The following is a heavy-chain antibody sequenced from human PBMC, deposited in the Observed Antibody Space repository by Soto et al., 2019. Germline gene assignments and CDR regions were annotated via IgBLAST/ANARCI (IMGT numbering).Heavy chain of an antibody. CDR2: INPNSGGT. CDR1: GYTFTGYY. V-gene: IGHV1-2*02. Sequence: ASVKVSCKASGYTFTGYYMHWVRQAPGQGLEWMGWINPNSGGTNYAQKFQGRVTMTRDTSISTAYMELSRLRSDDTAVYYCARAAGGGSSLNRYYYYYGMDVWGQRTTVTVSS. D-gene: IGHD6-13*01. J-gene: IGHJ6*02. CDR3: ARAAGGGSSLNRYYYYYGMDV.